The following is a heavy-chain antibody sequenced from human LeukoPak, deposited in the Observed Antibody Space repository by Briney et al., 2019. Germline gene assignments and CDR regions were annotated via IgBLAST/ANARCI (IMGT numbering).Heavy chain of an antibody. CDR2: IYIVGRT. J-gene: IGHJ3*02. CDR3: GRARVGATWALIWKLEAFYI. D-gene: IGHD1-26*01. Sequence: GGSLRLSCAASAFTVSSNYMSWVPQAPGKRLECVSVIYIVGRTTYANSVTGRFTTSTHSSKNTLYRQMNNLRAEDTAVYYCGRARVGATWALIWKLEAFYIWGQGTMVTVSS. CDR1: AFTVSSNY. V-gene: IGHV3-53*01.